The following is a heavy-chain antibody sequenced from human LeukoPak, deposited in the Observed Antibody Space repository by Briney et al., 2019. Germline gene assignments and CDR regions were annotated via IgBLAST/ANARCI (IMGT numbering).Heavy chain of an antibody. CDR1: GYTFTGYY. Sequence: ASVKVSCKASGYTFTGYYMHWVRQAPGQGLEWMGWINPNSGGTNYAQKFQGRVTMTRDTSISTAYMELSRLRSDDTAVYYCARVLSGRGSLYYYYYYMDVWGKGTTVTISS. CDR2: INPNSGGT. CDR3: ARVLSGRGSLYYYYYYMDV. J-gene: IGHJ6*03. D-gene: IGHD3-10*01. V-gene: IGHV1-2*02.